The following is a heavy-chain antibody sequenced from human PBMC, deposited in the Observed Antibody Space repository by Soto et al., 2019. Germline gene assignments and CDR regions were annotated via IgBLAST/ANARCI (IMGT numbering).Heavy chain of an antibody. J-gene: IGHJ4*02. D-gene: IGHD3-3*01. CDR1: GGSISSGGSY. CDR3: AAEVGFGPLFDY. CDR2: IYYSGST. V-gene: IGHV4-31*03. Sequence: SETLSLTCTVSGGSISSGGSYWSWIRQHPGKGLEYIGYIYYSGSTYYNPSLKSRVAISVDTSKNQFSLKLTSVTAADTAVYYCAAEVGFGPLFDYWGQGTLVTVS.